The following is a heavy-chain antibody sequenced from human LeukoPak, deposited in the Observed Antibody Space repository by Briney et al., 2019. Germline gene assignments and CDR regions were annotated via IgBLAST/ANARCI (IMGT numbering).Heavy chain of an antibody. J-gene: IGHJ4*02. Sequence: ASVKVSCKASGGTFSSYAISWVRQAPGQGLEWMGGIIPIFGTANYAQKFQGRVTVTADESTSTAYMELSSLRSEDTAVYYCARENGGNFDYWGQGTLVTVSS. CDR1: GGTFSSYA. D-gene: IGHD4-23*01. V-gene: IGHV1-69*13. CDR2: IIPIFGTA. CDR3: ARENGGNFDY.